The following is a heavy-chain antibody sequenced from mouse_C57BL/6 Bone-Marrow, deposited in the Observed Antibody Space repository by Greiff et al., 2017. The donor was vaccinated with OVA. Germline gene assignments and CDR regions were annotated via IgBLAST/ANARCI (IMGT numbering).Heavy chain of an antibody. CDR2: ISSGGSYT. Sequence: DVMLVESGGDLVKPGGSLKLSCAASGFTFSSYGMSWVRQTPDKRLEWVATISSGGSYTYYPDSVKGRFTISRDNAKNTLYLQMSSLKSEDTAMYYCARFYDYDGFAYWGQGTVVTVSA. V-gene: IGHV5-6*02. D-gene: IGHD2-4*01. CDR3: ARFYDYDGFAY. CDR1: GFTFSSYG. J-gene: IGHJ3*01.